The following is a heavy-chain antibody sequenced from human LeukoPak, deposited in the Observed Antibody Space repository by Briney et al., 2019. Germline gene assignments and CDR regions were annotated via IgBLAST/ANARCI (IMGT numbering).Heavy chain of an antibody. CDR1: GFTSSTYR. CDR2: IKQDGGEK. D-gene: IGHD4-11*01. Sequence: GGPLRLSCAASGFTSSTYRMSWVRQAAGRGLEWVDNIKQDGGEKHYVDSVKGRLTISRDNAKNSLYLQMSSLRAEDTAVYYCTRVEETATTAAIIRKYCYYYYYMDVWGKGNTVTVSS. CDR3: TRVEETATTAAIIRKYCYYYYYMDV. V-gene: IGHV3-7*01. J-gene: IGHJ6*03.